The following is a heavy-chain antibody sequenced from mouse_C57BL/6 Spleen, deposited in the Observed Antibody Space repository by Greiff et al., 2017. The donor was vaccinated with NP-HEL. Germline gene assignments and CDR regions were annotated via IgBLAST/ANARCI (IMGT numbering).Heavy chain of an antibody. CDR2: IDPSDSET. D-gene: IGHD2-5*01. CDR3: ARGDYSNYDWFAY. Sequence: VQLQQPGAELVRPGSSVKLSCKASGYTFTSYWMHWVKQRPIQGLEWIGNIDPSDSETHYNQKFKDKATLTVDKSSSTAYMQLSSLTSEDSAVYYCARGDYSNYDWFAYWGQGTLVTVSA. CDR1: GYTFTSYW. V-gene: IGHV1-52*01. J-gene: IGHJ3*01.